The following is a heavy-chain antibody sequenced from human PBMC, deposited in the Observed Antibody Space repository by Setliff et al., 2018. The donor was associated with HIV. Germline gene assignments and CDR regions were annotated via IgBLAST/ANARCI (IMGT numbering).Heavy chain of an antibody. J-gene: IGHJ4*02. CDR3: VSTPGVFYFDF. D-gene: IGHD2-15*01. CDR1: GFTFSNFA. CDR2: ITYDGSRT. V-gene: IGHV3-30*01. Sequence: PGGSLRLSCVASGFTFSNFAMHWVRQAPGKGLEWVSVITYDGSRTYYADSVKGRFTISRDNSKNTLYLQVNSLRPEDTAVYYCVSTPGVFYFDFWGQGTPVTVSS.